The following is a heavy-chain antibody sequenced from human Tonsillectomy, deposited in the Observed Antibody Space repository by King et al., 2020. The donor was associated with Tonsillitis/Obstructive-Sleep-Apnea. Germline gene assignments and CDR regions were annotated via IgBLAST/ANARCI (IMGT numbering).Heavy chain of an antibody. V-gene: IGHV3-9*01. CDR2: ITWNSVDI. J-gene: IGHJ6*03. Sequence: VQLVESGGGLVQSGRSLRLSCVASGFTFDEYAMHWVRQAPGKGLEWVSSITWNSVDIGYADSVKGRFTISRDNAKKSLHLQMNSLRGEDSAVYYCAKGASNPYYYYYYMDVWGKGTTVTVSS. CDR1: GFTFDEYA. CDR3: AKGASNPYYYYYYMDV.